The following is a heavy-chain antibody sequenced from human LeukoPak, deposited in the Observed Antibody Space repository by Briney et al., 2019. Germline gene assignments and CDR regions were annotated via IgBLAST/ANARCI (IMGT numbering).Heavy chain of an antibody. D-gene: IGHD3-10*01. CDR1: GFTFSSYG. Sequence: GGSLRLSCAASGFTFSSYGMHWGRQAPGKGLEWVAVTSYDGSNKNYADSVKGRFTISRDNSKNTLYLQMNSLRAEDTAVYYCAKKSPGTYYAPPDYWGQGTLVTVSS. V-gene: IGHV3-30*18. CDR2: TSYDGSNK. CDR3: AKKSPGTYYAPPDY. J-gene: IGHJ4*02.